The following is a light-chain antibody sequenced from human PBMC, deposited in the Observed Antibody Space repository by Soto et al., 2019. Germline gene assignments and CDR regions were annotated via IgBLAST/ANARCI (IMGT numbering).Light chain of an antibody. CDR3: GTWDSSLTSSFYV. Sequence: QSVLTQPPSVSAAPGQKVTISCSGSSTNIGNNFVSWYQQLPGSAPRLLIYDNSNRPLGIPDRFSGSKSGTSATLDITGLQTGDEADYYCGTWDSSLTSSFYVLGTGNKLTVL. V-gene: IGLV1-51*01. CDR2: DNS. J-gene: IGLJ1*01. CDR1: STNIGNNF.